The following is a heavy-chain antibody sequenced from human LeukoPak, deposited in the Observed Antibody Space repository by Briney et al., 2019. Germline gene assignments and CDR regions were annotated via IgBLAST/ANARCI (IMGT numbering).Heavy chain of an antibody. Sequence: SETLSLTCAVYGGSFSGYYWSWIRQPPGKGLEWIGEINHSGSTNYNPSLKSRVTISVDTSKNQFSLKLSSVTAADTAVYYCARAQSRGVVVVAGYFDYWGQGTLVTVSS. CDR1: GGSFSGYY. CDR3: ARAQSRGVVVVAGYFDY. D-gene: IGHD2-15*01. J-gene: IGHJ4*02. CDR2: INHSGST. V-gene: IGHV4-34*01.